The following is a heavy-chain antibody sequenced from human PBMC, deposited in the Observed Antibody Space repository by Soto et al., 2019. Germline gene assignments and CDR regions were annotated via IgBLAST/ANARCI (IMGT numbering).Heavy chain of an antibody. CDR3: ARDRHIYYYDSSGYYGPLDY. CDR2: IIPIFGTA. J-gene: IGHJ4*02. CDR1: GGTCSSYA. D-gene: IGHD3-22*01. V-gene: IGHV1-69*13. Sequence: SVKVSCKASGGTCSSYAISWVRQAPGQGLEWMGGIIPIFGTANYAHKFPGSVTITADESTSTAYMELSSLRSEDTAVYYCARDRHIYYYDSSGYYGPLDYWGQGTLVTVS.